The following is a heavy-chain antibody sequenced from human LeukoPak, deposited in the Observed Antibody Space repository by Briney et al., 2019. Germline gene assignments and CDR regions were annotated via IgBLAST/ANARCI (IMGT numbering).Heavy chain of an antibody. Sequence: GGSLRLSCAASGFTFSSYWMHWVRRAPGKGLVWFSRINSDGSGTTYADSVKGRFTISRDNAKNTLYLQMNSLRAEDTAVYYCARAGERYSSSSPYNWFDPWGQGTLVTVSS. CDR3: ARAGERYSSSSPYNWFDP. V-gene: IGHV3-74*01. J-gene: IGHJ5*02. D-gene: IGHD6-6*01. CDR2: INSDGSGT. CDR1: GFTFSSYW.